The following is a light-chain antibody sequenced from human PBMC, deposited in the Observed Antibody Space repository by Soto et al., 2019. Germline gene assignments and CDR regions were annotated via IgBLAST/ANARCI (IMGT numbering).Light chain of an antibody. CDR3: QQYSTWLS. Sequence: EIVMTQSPATLSVSPGERVTLSCRASQSVGTTLAWYQQKPGQPPRLLIRGASTRATGIPDRFGGSGSGTEFTLTISSLQSEDFAVYYYQQYSTWLSFGGGTKVEIK. J-gene: IGKJ4*01. CDR1: QSVGTT. V-gene: IGKV3-15*01. CDR2: GAS.